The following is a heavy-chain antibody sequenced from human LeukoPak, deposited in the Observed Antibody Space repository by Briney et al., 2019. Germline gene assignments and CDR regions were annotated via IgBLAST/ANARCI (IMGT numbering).Heavy chain of an antibody. D-gene: IGHD5-12*01. Sequence: PSETLSLTCTVSGGSISSSSFYWDWIRQPPGKGLEWIGTIFYSGSTYYNPSLKSRITISVDTSKNQFSLKLSSVTAAGTAVYYCARHSRSGYSDYESAFDIWGQGTMVIVSS. V-gene: IGHV4-39*01. CDR2: IFYSGST. CDR3: ARHSRSGYSDYESAFDI. J-gene: IGHJ3*02. CDR1: GGSISSSSFY.